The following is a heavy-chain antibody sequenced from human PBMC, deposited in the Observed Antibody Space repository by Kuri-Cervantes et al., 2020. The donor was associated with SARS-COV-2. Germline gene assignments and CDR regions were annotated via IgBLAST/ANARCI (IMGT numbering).Heavy chain of an antibody. V-gene: IGHV1-2*02. J-gene: IGHJ4*02. CDR3: ARIGYGGSYFGFDY. CDR1: GYTFTGYY. CDR2: ISPNSGGT. Sequence: ASVKVSCKASGYTFTGYYMHWVRQAPGQGLEWMGWISPNSGGTNYAQKFQGRVTMTRDTSISTAYMELSRLRSDDTAVYYCARIGYGGSYFGFDYWGQGTLVTVSS. D-gene: IGHD1-26*01.